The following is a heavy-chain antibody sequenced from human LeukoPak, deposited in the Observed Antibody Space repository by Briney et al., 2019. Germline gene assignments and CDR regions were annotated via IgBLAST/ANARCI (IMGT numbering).Heavy chain of an antibody. CDR2: IDHSGNT. D-gene: IGHD5-12*01. CDR1: GGSIGSRSFY. J-gene: IGHJ5*02. Sequence: SETLSLTCNVSGGSIGSRSFYWGWLRQPPGQGLEFIGSIDHSGNTNYNSSLKSRVTISADTSRNQFSLKLRSVTAADTAVYYCARRTSGGYSGYIDRWGLGTLVTVSS. CDR3: ARRTSGGYSGYIDR. V-gene: IGHV4-39*01.